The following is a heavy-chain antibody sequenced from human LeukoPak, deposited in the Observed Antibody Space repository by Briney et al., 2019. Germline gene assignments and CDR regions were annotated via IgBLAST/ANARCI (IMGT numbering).Heavy chain of an antibody. CDR3: AKDLSYGSNWFDP. CDR2: IWYDGSKK. J-gene: IGHJ5*02. CDR1: GFTSSSHG. Sequence: GRSLRLSCAASGFTSSSHGMHWVRQAPGKGLEWVALIWYDGSKKYYADSVKGRFTISRDDSKNTLYLQMNSLRAEDTAMYYCAKDLSYGSNWFDPWGQGTLVTVSS. D-gene: IGHD5-18*01. V-gene: IGHV3-33*06.